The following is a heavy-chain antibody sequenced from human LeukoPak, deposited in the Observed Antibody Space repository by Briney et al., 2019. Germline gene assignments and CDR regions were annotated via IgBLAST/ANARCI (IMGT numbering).Heavy chain of an antibody. Sequence: GGSLRLSCAVSGFSVSSFAMSWVRQAPGKGLEWVSAISGSGGSTYYADSVKGRFTISRDNSKNTLYLQMNSLRAEDTAVYYCAKDRRSSSSWYVQPFGYYYYGMDVWGQGSTVTVSS. J-gene: IGHJ6*02. CDR1: GFSVSSFA. D-gene: IGHD6-13*01. V-gene: IGHV3-23*01. CDR3: AKDRRSSSSWYVQPFGYYYYGMDV. CDR2: ISGSGGST.